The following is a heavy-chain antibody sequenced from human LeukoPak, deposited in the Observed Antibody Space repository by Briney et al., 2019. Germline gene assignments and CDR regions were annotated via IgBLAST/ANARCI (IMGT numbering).Heavy chain of an antibody. CDR2: LKSEIDGGTT. CDR1: GFNFSNAW. D-gene: IGHD3-10*01. Sequence: PGGSLRLSCAVSGFNFSNAWMSWVRQAPGKGLEWVARLKSEIDGGTTDYAAPVKGRFTISRDDSKNTLYLQMNSLRAEDTAVYYCARSVWFGEFHAPDYWGQGTLVTVSS. CDR3: ARSVWFGEFHAPDY. V-gene: IGHV3-15*01. J-gene: IGHJ4*02.